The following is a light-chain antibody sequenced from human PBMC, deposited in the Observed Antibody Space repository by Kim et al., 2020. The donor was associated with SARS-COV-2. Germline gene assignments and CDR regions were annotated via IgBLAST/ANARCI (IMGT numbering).Light chain of an antibody. CDR1: SSDVGSYNY. CDR2: DVT. J-gene: IGLJ2*01. Sequence: SPGKSDTISGTGTSSDVGSYNYVSWYQQHPGKDPKLIIYDVTKRPSGVPDRFSGSKSGNTASLTISGLQAEDEADYYCCSYAGSVVFGGGTQLTVL. CDR3: CSYAGSVV. V-gene: IGLV2-11*01.